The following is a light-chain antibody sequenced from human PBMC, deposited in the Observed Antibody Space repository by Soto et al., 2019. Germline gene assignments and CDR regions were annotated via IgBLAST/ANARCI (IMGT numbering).Light chain of an antibody. V-gene: IGLV2-18*01. Sequence: QSALTQPPSVSGSPGQSVTISCTGTSSDVGSYNRVSWYQQPPGTAPKLMIYEVSNRPSGVPDRFSGSKSGNTASLTISGLQAEDDADYYCSLYTSSSSWVFGGGTKVTVL. CDR1: SSDVGSYNR. CDR3: SLYTSSSSWV. J-gene: IGLJ3*02. CDR2: EVS.